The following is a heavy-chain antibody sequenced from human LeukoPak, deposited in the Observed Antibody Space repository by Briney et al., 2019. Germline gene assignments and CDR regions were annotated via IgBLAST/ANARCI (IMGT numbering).Heavy chain of an antibody. J-gene: IGHJ6*02. CDR1: GYSFTNYY. V-gene: IGHV1-46*01. CDR2: INPSGGST. D-gene: IGHD2-21*02. Sequence: ASVKVSCKASGYSFTNYYIHCVRQAPGQGLEWMGIINPSGGSTTYAQKFQGRVTMTRDTSTSTVYMELSSLRSEDTAVYYCARRSGDYFHGMDVWGRGTTVTVSS. CDR3: ARRSGDYFHGMDV.